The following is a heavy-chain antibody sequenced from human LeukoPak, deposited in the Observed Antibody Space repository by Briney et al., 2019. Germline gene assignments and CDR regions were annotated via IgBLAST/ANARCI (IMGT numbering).Heavy chain of an antibody. CDR3: VRSAFHAGSGNYYDY. CDR2: ISGSGGST. J-gene: IGHJ4*02. D-gene: IGHD3-22*01. CDR1: GFTFSSYA. V-gene: IGHV3-23*01. Sequence: RPGGSLRLSCAASGFTFSSYAMSWVRQAPGKGLEWVSAISGSGGSTYYADSVKGRFTISRDNAENTLYLQMNSLRVEDTAVYYCVRSAFHAGSGNYYDYWGQGTLVTVSS.